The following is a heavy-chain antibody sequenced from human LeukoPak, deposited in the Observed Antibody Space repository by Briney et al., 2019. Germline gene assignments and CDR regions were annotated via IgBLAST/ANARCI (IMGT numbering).Heavy chain of an antibody. V-gene: IGHV1-8*03. CDR3: ARGRSPIRMDV. Sequence: ASVKVSCKASGYTFTSYGISWVRQATGQGLEGMGWMNPSSGSTAYAQKFQCRVTITRNTSISRAYIDLTTRRFEDTAVYYCARGRSPIRMDVWGKGTTVTVSS. CDR1: GYTFTSYG. CDR2: MNPSSGST. J-gene: IGHJ6*04.